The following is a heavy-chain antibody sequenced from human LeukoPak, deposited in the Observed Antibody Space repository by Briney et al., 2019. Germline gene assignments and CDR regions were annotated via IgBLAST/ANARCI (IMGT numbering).Heavy chain of an antibody. CDR3: AREGVHCGGDCYSDY. V-gene: IGHV1-69*06. CDR1: GGTFSSYA. J-gene: IGHJ4*02. Sequence: SVKVSCKASGGTFSSYAISWVRQAPGQGLEWMGGIIPIFGTANYAQKFQGRVTITADKSTSTAYMELSSLRSEDTAVYYCAREGVHCGGDCYSDYWGQGTLVTVSS. D-gene: IGHD2-21*02. CDR2: IIPIFGTA.